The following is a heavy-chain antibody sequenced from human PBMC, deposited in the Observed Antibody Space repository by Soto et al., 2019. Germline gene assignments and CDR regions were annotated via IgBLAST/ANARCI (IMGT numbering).Heavy chain of an antibody. D-gene: IGHD2-21*02. Sequence: GGSLRLSCAASGFTFSSYAMSWVRQAPGKGLEWVSGISTSGSNTYHADFVKGRFTISRDNSKNTLYLQMNNLRAEDTAVYYCADGGDPCLDFDYWGQGTLVTVSS. CDR3: ADGGDPCLDFDY. CDR1: GFTFSSYA. J-gene: IGHJ4*02. V-gene: IGHV3-23*01. CDR2: ISTSGSNT.